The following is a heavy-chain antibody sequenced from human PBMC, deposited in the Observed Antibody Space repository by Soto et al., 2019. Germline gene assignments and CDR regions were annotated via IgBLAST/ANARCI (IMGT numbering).Heavy chain of an antibody. CDR1: GGSISSYY. CDR2: IYYSGST. V-gene: IGHV4-59*01. J-gene: IGHJ4*02. Sequence: QVQLQESGPGLVKPSETLSLTCTVSGGSISSYYWSWIRQPPGKGLEWIGYIYYSGSTNYNPSLTSRVTISVDTSKNQFSLKLSSVTAADTAVYYCARVSRDYDSSQYFDYWGQRTLVTVSS. D-gene: IGHD3-22*01. CDR3: ARVSRDYDSSQYFDY.